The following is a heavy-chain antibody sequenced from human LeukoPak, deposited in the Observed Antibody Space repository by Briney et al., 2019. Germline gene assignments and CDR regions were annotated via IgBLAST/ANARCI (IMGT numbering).Heavy chain of an antibody. CDR2: VHNSGTT. V-gene: IGHV4-4*07. J-gene: IGHJ4*02. CDR3: ARDGLYSYGYSYFDF. D-gene: IGHD5-18*01. CDR1: GGSVSTYH. Sequence: SETLSLTCTVSGGSVSTYHWSWIRQSAVKGLEWIGRVHNSGTTNHNPSLESRVTMSVDTSKNQFSLKLRSVTAADTAVYYCARDGLYSYGYSYFDFWGQGTLVTVSS.